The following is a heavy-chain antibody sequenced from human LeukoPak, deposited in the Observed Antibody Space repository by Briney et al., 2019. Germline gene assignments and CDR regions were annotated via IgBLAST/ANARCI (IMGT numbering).Heavy chain of an antibody. V-gene: IGHV1-18*01. J-gene: IGHJ4*02. D-gene: IGHD2-2*01. CDR3: TRSCHCSSTCCPICL. Sequence: ASVKVSCKAPGYTFNKYGIHWVRQAPGQGLEWMGWISGYNGNTNYAQKFQGRVSMTTDTSTTTAYLDMWGLRSDDTAVYYCTRSCHCSSTCCPICLWGQGTLVIVSS. CDR1: GYTFNKYG. CDR2: ISGYNGNT.